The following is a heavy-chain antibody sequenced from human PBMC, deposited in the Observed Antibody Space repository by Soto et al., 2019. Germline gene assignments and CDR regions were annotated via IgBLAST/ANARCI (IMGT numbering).Heavy chain of an antibody. CDR3: ARGAVVVPNGLIAGMDV. V-gene: IGHV1-46*01. CDR1: GYSFSNFY. J-gene: IGHJ6*02. CDR2: IGPSSGTT. D-gene: IGHD2-15*01. Sequence: GASVKVSCKPSGYSFSNFYVHWVRQAPGQGLEWMGIIGPSSGTTSYTQKFQERVTMTRDTSMSTVYMELSRLRSEDTAVYYCARGAVVVPNGLIAGMDVWGLGTTVTVSS.